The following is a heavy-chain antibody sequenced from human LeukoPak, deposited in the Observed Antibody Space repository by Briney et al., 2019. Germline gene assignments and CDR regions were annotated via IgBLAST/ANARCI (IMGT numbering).Heavy chain of an antibody. CDR3: AKDSRARYCSSTSCYGDLDY. CDR2: ISYDGSNK. J-gene: IGHJ4*02. V-gene: IGHV3-30*18. D-gene: IGHD2-2*01. CDR1: GFTFSSYG. Sequence: SGGSLRLSCAASGFTFSSYGMHWVRQAPGKGLERVAVISYDGSNKYYADSVKGRFTISRDNSKNTLYLQMNSLRAEDTAVYYCAKDSRARYCSSTSCYGDLDYWGQGTLVTVSS.